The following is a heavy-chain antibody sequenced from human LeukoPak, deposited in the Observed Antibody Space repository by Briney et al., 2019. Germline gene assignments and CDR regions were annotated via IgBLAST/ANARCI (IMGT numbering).Heavy chain of an antibody. Sequence: GGSLRLSCTASGFTFGDYVMSWVRQAPGKGLEWVSYISSSGSTIYYADSVKGRFTISRDNAKNSLYLQMNSLRAEDTALYYCAKDMMAIVGGTTSAFDMWGQGTMVTVSS. D-gene: IGHD1-26*01. CDR1: GFTFGDYV. J-gene: IGHJ3*02. CDR2: ISSSGSTI. V-gene: IGHV3-11*01. CDR3: AKDMMAIVGGTTSAFDM.